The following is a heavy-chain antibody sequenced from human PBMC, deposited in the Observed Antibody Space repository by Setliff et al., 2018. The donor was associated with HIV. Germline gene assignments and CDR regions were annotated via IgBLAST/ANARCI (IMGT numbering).Heavy chain of an antibody. D-gene: IGHD2-2*01. V-gene: IGHV1-69*05. Sequence: SVKVSCKASRSTFNSHTINWVRQAPGQGLDWMGRIIPISGTANYAQKFQGRVTITTDESTSTACMELSGLRSEDTAVYYCARDFGGYCSSMSCPGLFDPWGQGTLVTVSS. CDR2: IIPISGTA. J-gene: IGHJ5*02. CDR1: RSTFNSHT. CDR3: ARDFGGYCSSMSCPGLFDP.